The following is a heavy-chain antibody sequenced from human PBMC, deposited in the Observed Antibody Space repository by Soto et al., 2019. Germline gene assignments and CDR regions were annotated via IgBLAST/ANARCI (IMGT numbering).Heavy chain of an antibody. Sequence: SETLSLTCTVSGDSVSRGSYWSWIRQPPGKGLGWIGYSYYSGTNYNPSLKSRVTISQDTSKNHFSLKLSSVTAVDTAVYYCATLGDYSSSSLWGQGTLVTVSS. CDR3: ATLGDYSSSSL. J-gene: IGHJ4*02. CDR2: SYYSGT. V-gene: IGHV4-61*03. D-gene: IGHD6-6*01. CDR1: GDSVSRGSY.